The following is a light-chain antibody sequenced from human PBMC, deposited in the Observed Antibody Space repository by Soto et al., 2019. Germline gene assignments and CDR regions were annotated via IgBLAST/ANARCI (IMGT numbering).Light chain of an antibody. Sequence: QSVLTQPPSASGTPGQRVTISCSGSSSNIGSNTVNWYQQLPGTAPKLLIISNNQRPSGVPDRLSGSKSGTSASLAISGLQSEDEADYYCAAWDDSLNDPVFGGGTKLTVL. CDR2: SNN. V-gene: IGLV1-44*01. CDR3: AAWDDSLNDPV. CDR1: SSNIGSNT. J-gene: IGLJ2*01.